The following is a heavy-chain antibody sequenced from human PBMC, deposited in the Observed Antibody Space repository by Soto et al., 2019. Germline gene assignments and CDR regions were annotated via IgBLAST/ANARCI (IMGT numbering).Heavy chain of an antibody. CDR3: ARVYGSRSYYFDY. CDR1: GGSINSSDYY. J-gene: IGHJ4*02. CDR2: IYNTGTT. V-gene: IGHV4-39*01. D-gene: IGHD3-10*01. Sequence: SETLSLTCTVSGGSINSSDYYWGWIRQPPGKGLEWIGSIYNTGTTYYNPSLKTRVTMSVDTSKNQFSLKLGSVTAADTSMYYCARVYGSRSYYFDYWGQGTLVT.